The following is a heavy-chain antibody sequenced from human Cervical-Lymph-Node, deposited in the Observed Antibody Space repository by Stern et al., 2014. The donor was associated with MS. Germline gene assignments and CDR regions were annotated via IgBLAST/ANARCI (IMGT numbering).Heavy chain of an antibody. J-gene: IGHJ4*02. D-gene: IGHD3-16*01. CDR2: ISHDGNEK. CDR1: GFTFRNYS. V-gene: IGHV3-30*01. Sequence: QVQLLQSGGCLVQPWGALRLSCAASGFTFRNYSMHWVRQAPGKGLEWVAVISHDGNEKYYADSLRGRFTISRDNSRNTLYLQMNSLGADDTAVYYCAREGEKASTTAFDAWGQGTLVTVS. CDR3: AREGEKASTTAFDA.